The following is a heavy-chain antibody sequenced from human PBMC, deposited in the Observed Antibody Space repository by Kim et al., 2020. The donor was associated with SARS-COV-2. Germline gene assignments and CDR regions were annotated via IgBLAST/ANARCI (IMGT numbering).Heavy chain of an antibody. D-gene: IGHD3-9*01. CDR2: IYYSGST. J-gene: IGHJ5*02. Sequence: SETLSLTCTVSGGSISSGGYYWSWIRQHPGKGLEWIGYIYYSGSTYYNPSLKSRVTISVDTSKNQFSLKLSSVTAADTAVYYCARCGGTIPCDWFDPWGQGTLVTVSS. CDR3: ARCGGTIPCDWFDP. V-gene: IGHV4-31*03. CDR1: GGSISSGGYY.